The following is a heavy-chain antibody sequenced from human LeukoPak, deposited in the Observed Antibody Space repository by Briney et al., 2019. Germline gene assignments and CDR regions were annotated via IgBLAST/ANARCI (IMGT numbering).Heavy chain of an antibody. Sequence: GGSLRLSCAASGFSFSVYEMHWVRQAPGKGLEWVANIKQDGSKKYYVDSVKGRFTISRDNAKNSLYLQMNSLRAEDTAVYYCASGLGWLVDNWGQGTLVTVSS. CDR3: ASGLGWLVDN. D-gene: IGHD6-19*01. CDR2: IKQDGSKK. CDR1: GFSFSVYE. V-gene: IGHV3-7*01. J-gene: IGHJ4*02.